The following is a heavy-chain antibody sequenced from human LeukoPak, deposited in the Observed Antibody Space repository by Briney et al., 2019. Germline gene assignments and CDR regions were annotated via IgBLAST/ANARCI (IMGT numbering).Heavy chain of an antibody. CDR1: GFTFSSYG. V-gene: IGHV3-30*18. CDR3: AKDLGSSGCY. D-gene: IGHD3-22*01. J-gene: IGHJ4*02. CDR2: ISYDGSNK. Sequence: PGGSLRLSCAAPGFTFSSYGMHWVRQAPGKGLEWVAVISYDGSNKYYADSVKGRFTISRDNSKNTLYLQMNSLRAEDTAVYYCAKDLGSSGCYWGQGTLVTVSS.